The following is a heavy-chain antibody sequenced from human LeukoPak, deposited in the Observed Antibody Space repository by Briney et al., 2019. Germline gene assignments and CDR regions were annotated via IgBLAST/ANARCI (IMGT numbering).Heavy chain of an antibody. CDR3: ARGDTAMANYYYYYMDV. D-gene: IGHD5-18*01. V-gene: IGHV1-69*06. CDR1: GGTCSNYA. J-gene: IGHJ6*03. Sequence: GASVKLSCKASGGTCSNYAISWVRQAPGQGLEWMGGIIPIFGTANYAQKFRGRVTITADKSTRTAYMELSSLRSEDTAVYYCARGDTAMANYYYYYMDVWGKGTTVTVSS. CDR2: IIPIFGTA.